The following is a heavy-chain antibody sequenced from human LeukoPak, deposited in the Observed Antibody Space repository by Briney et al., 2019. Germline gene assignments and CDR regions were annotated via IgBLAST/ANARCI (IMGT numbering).Heavy chain of an antibody. Sequence: HTGGSLRLSCAASGFTFSSYAMSWVRQAPGKGLEWVSAISGSGGSTYYADSVKGRFTISRDNSKNTLYLQMNSLRAEDTAVYYCAKALGIYYYYMDVWGKGTTVTVSS. D-gene: IGHD7-27*01. CDR1: GFTFSSYA. V-gene: IGHV3-23*01. CDR2: ISGSGGST. CDR3: AKALGIYYYYMDV. J-gene: IGHJ6*03.